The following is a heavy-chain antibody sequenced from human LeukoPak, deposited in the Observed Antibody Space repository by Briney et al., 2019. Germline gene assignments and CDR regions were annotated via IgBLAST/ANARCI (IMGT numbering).Heavy chain of an antibody. Sequence: GESLKISCAASGFSFSTYAMNWVRQAPGMGLQWVSTITGRGGVTHYADSVKGRFTISRDNSKNTLYLQMNGLRAEDTAVYYCAKVVDTTMAPFDYWGQGTLVTVSS. D-gene: IGHD5-18*01. CDR3: AKVVDTTMAPFDY. CDR2: ITGRGGVT. V-gene: IGHV3-23*01. J-gene: IGHJ4*02. CDR1: GFSFSTYA.